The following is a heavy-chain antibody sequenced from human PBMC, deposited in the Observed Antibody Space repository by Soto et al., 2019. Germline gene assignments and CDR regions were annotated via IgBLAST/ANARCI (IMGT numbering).Heavy chain of an antibody. CDR1: GFTFSNYG. J-gene: IGHJ4*02. Sequence: EVQLLESGGGLVQRGGSLRLYCAASGFTFSNYGMSWVRQAPGKGLEWASAMSGSGDGIYYADSVKGRFTISRDNSKNTLYLEMNSLRAEDTAVYYCAKGHLGSGYVRQPFDYWGQGTLVTVSS. CDR3: AKGHLGSGYVRQPFDY. D-gene: IGHD5-12*01. CDR2: MSGSGDGI. V-gene: IGHV3-23*01.